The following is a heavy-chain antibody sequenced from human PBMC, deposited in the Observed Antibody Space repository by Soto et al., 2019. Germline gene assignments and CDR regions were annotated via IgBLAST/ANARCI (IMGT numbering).Heavy chain of an antibody. V-gene: IGHV3-7*01. CDR1: GFTFSRYW. CDR2: IKQDGTEK. D-gene: IGHD5-18*01. J-gene: IGHJ3*02. Sequence: PGGSRRRSWAASGFTFSRYWMNWGRQAPGKGLEWVANIKQDGTEKNYVDSVKGRFTISRDNARNSLYLQMDSLRAEDTDVYFCARGDTPMITGMDSFDIWGQGTMVTVSS. CDR3: ARGDTPMITGMDSFDI.